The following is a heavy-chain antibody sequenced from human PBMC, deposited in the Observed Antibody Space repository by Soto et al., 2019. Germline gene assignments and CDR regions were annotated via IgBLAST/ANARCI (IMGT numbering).Heavy chain of an antibody. CDR2: INSDGSIT. D-gene: IGHD2-21*01. CDR3: ARGGEYHYYGIDV. CDR1: GFTFSSYW. J-gene: IGHJ6*02. V-gene: IGHV3-74*01. Sequence: HPGGSLRLSCAASGFTFSSYWIHWVRQAPGKGLVWVSRINSDGSITNYADSVKGRFTISRDNAKNTLYLQMNSLRVDDTAVYYCARGGEYHYYGIDVWGQGNTVTVSS.